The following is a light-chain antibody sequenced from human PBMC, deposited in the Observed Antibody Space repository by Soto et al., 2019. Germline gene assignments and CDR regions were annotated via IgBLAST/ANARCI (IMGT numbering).Light chain of an antibody. CDR3: GTWDSSLSAVV. J-gene: IGLJ2*01. CDR2: DND. V-gene: IGLV1-51*01. Sequence: QSVLTQPPSVSAAPGQKVTISCSGSSSNIGKNYVSWYQQLPGTAPKLLIYDNDQRPSGIPDRISGSKSGTSATLGITGLQTGDEADYYCGTWDSSLSAVVFGGGTKLTVL. CDR1: SSNIGKNY.